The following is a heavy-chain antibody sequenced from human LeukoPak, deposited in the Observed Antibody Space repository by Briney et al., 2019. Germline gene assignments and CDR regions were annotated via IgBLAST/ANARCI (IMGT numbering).Heavy chain of an antibody. V-gene: IGHV3-23*01. D-gene: IGHD3-22*01. J-gene: IGHJ5*02. CDR1: GFTFSSHA. CDR3: AKDMDYEADNWFDP. CDR2: ISGSGGST. Sequence: PGGSLRLSCAASGFTFSSHAMSWVRQAPGKGLEGVSAISGSGGSTYYADSVKGRFTISRDNSKNTLYLQMNSLRAEDTAVYYCAKDMDYEADNWFDPWGQGTLVTVSS.